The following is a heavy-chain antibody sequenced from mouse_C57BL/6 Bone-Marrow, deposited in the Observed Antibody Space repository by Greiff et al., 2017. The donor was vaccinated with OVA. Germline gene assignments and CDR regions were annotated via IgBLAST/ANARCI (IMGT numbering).Heavy chain of an antibody. CDR1: GFPITSGYY. CDR2: ITHSGET. CDR3: AGATYDGYFSFDY. V-gene: IGHV12-3*01. Sequence: KLQESGPGLVKPSQSLFLTCSITGFPITSGYYWIWIRQLPGKPLEWMGYITHSGETFYNPSLQSPISITRETSKNQFFLQLNSVTTEDTAMYYCAGATYDGYFSFDYWGQGTTLTVSS. D-gene: IGHD2-3*01. J-gene: IGHJ2*01.